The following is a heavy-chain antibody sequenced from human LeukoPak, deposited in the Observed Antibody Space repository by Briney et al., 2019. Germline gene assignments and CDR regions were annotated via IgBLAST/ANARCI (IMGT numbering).Heavy chain of an antibody. Sequence: GGSLRLSCAASGFTFSSYAMSWVRQAPGKGLEWVSAISGSGGSTYYADSVKGRFTISRDNSKNTLYLQMNSLRAEDTAVYYCAKKTYYYESSGYYLEYFQHWGQGTLVTVSS. J-gene: IGHJ1*01. CDR2: ISGSGGST. V-gene: IGHV3-23*01. CDR1: GFTFSSYA. CDR3: AKKTYYYESSGYYLEYFQH. D-gene: IGHD3-22*01.